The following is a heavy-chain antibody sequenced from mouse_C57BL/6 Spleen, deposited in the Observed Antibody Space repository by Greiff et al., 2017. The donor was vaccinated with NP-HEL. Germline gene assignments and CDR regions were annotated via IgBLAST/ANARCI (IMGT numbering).Heavy chain of an antibody. D-gene: IGHD1-1*01. CDR2: ISSGSSTI. V-gene: IGHV5-17*01. CDR3: ANYYGSSGDYAMDY. J-gene: IGHJ4*01. Sequence: EVMLVESGGGLVKPGGSLKLSCAASGFTFSDYGMHWVRQAPEKGLEWVAYISSGSSTIYYADTVKGRFTISRDNAKNTLFLQMTSLRSEDTAMYYCANYYGSSGDYAMDYWGQGTSVTVSS. CDR1: GFTFSDYG.